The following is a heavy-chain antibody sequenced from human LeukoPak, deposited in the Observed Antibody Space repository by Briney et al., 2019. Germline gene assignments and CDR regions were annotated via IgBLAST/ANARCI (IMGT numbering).Heavy chain of an antibody. D-gene: IGHD6-13*01. CDR2: INHSGST. CDR3: ARAQQLGRHFDY. Sequence: SETLSLTCAVYGGSFSGYCWSWIRQPPGKGLEWIGEINHSGSTNYNPSLKSRVTISVDTSKNQFSLKLSSVTAADTAVYHCARAQQLGRHFDYWGQGTLVTVSS. CDR1: GGSFSGYC. J-gene: IGHJ4*02. V-gene: IGHV4-34*01.